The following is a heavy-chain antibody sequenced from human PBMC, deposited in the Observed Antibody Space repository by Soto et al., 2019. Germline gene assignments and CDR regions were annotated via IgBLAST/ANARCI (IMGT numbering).Heavy chain of an antibody. V-gene: IGHV1-3*01. J-gene: IGHJ4*02. CDR2: MNAGVGNT. D-gene: IGHD5-18*01. CDR3: ARDTGYTFGSLNY. Sequence: HVELVQSGADVKKPGASVTISCKASGYTFTDYALHWVRQAPGQRLEWMGWMNAGVGNTLYSQKFQGRITITRDTSASTDYMELNSLKSEDTAIYYCARDTGYTFGSLNYWGTGTLVTVSS. CDR1: GYTFTDYA.